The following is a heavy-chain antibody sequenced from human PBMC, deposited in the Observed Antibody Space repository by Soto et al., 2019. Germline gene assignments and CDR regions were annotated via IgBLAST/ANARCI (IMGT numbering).Heavy chain of an antibody. CDR2: IYHSGST. CDR1: GGSISSSNW. D-gene: IGHD3-22*01. J-gene: IGHJ4*02. Sequence: PSETLSLTCAVSGGSISSSNWWSWVRQPPGKGLEWIGEIYHSGSTNYNPSLKSRVTISVDKSKNQFSLKLSSVTAADTAVYYCARGVDYYDSSGYYLSRRYFDYWGQGTLVTVSS. CDR3: ARGVDYYDSSGYYLSRRYFDY. V-gene: IGHV4-4*02.